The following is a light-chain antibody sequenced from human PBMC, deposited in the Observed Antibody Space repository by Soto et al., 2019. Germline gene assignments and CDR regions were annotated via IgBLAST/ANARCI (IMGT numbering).Light chain of an antibody. CDR2: DVS. CDR1: SSDVGGGYNY. V-gene: IGLV2-14*01. J-gene: IGLJ2*01. CDR3: SSYTSSRPL. Sequence: QSVLTQPASVSGSPGQSITISCTGTSSDVGGGYNYVSWYQQHPGKAPKLMIYDVSNRPSGVSNRFSGSKSGNTASLTISGLQAEDEADYYCSSYTSSRPLFGGGTKLTVL.